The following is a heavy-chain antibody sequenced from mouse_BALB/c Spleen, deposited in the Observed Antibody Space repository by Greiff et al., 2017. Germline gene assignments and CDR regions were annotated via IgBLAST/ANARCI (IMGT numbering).Heavy chain of an antibody. D-gene: IGHD2-1*01. Sequence: VHVKQSGAELVRAGASVKLSCTASGFNIKDYYMHWVKQRPEQGLEWIGWIDPENGDTEYAPKFQGRATMTADTSSNTAYLQLSSLTSEDTAVYYCKGDGNCGFDYWGQGTTLTVSS. CDR2: IDPENGDT. V-gene: IGHV14-4*02. J-gene: IGHJ2*01. CDR1: GFNIKDYY. CDR3: KGDGNCGFDY.